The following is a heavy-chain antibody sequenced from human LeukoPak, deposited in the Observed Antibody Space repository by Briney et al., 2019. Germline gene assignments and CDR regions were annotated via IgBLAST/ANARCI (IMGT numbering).Heavy chain of an antibody. J-gene: IGHJ4*02. CDR1: GGSISIYY. CDR3: ARGVEMATIYDY. Sequence: SETLSLTCTVSGGSISIYYWSWIRQPPGKGLEWIGYIYYSGSTNYNPSLKSRVTISVDTSKNQFSLKLSSVTAADTAVYYCARGVEMATIYDYWGQGTLVTVSS. D-gene: IGHD5-24*01. V-gene: IGHV4-59*01. CDR2: IYYSGST.